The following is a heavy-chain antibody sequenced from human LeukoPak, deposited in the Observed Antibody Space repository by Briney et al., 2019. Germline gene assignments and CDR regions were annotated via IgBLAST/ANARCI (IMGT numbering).Heavy chain of an antibody. CDR2: ISSSGSTI. Sequence: PGGSLRLSCAASGFTFSNHGMNWVRQAPGKGLEWVSYISSSGSTIYYADSVKGRFTISRDNAKNSLYLQMNSLRAGDTAVYYCARDSFRGSYSDYWGQGTLVTVSS. V-gene: IGHV3-48*03. CDR3: ARDSFRGSYSDY. CDR1: GFTFSNHG. J-gene: IGHJ4*02. D-gene: IGHD1-26*01.